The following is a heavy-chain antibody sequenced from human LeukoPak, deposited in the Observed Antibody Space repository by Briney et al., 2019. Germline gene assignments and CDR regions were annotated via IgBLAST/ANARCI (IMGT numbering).Heavy chain of an antibody. CDR2: IIPILGTA. D-gene: IGHD1-26*01. CDR1: GGTFSSYA. Sequence: GASVKVSCKASGGTFSSYAISWVRQAPGQGLEWMGGIIPILGTANYAQKFQGRVTITTDESTSTAYMELSSLRSEDTAVYYCARDRYDSGSYFRYFDYWGQGTLVTVSS. CDR3: ARDRYDSGSYFRYFDY. J-gene: IGHJ4*02. V-gene: IGHV1-69*05.